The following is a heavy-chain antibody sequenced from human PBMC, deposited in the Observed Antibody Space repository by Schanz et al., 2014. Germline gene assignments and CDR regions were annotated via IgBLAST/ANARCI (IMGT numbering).Heavy chain of an antibody. D-gene: IGHD3-22*01. CDR1: GGSISSFY. J-gene: IGHJ6*02. V-gene: IGHV4-59*01. Sequence: QVQLQESGPGLVKPSETLSLTCTVSGGSISSFYWSWIRQPPGKGLEWIANIYYSGSTNYNPSLKSRVTISADTSKNQFSLKMRSVTAADTAVYYCARLNYDSSGYPYYYGMDVWGQGTTVTVSS. CDR3: ARLNYDSSGYPYYYGMDV. CDR2: IYYSGST.